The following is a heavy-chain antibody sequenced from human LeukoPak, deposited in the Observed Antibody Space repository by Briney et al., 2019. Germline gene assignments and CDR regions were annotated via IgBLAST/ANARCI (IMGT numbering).Heavy chain of an antibody. CDR3: ARGGQGDGYSADEAFDF. CDR1: GDSVSGNSTA. J-gene: IGHJ3*01. D-gene: IGHD5-24*01. CDR2: TYCRSKWYN. V-gene: IGHV6-1*01. Sequence: SQTLSLTCAISGDSVSGNSTAYHWIRQSPSRGLEWLGRTYCRSKWYNDYAVSVKSRIIINPDTSKNQLSLQLKSVTPEDTAVYYCARGGQGDGYSADEAFDFWGQGTMVTVSS.